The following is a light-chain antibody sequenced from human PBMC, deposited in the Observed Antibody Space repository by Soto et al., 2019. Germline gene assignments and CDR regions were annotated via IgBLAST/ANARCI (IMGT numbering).Light chain of an antibody. CDR1: QSVSSN. V-gene: IGKV3-15*01. CDR3: QQYNNWPRT. J-gene: IGKJ1*01. CDR2: GAS. Sequence: EIVMTQSPATLSLSPVEIATLSFRASQSVSSNLAWYQQKPGQAPRLLIYGASTRATGIPARFSGSGSGTEFTLTISSLQSEDFAVYYCQQYNNWPRTFGQGTKVDIK.